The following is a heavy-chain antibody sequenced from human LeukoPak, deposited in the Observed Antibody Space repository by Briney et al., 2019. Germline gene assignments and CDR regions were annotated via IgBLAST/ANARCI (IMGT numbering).Heavy chain of an antibody. Sequence: PSETLSLTCTVSGVSVSSYYWSWIRQPPGKGLEWIGYIYYNGNTNYNPSLKSRVAISIDTSKNQFSLKLSSVTAADTAVYYCARSEYSAYDSNFDYWGQGTLVTVSS. CDR3: ARSEYSAYDSNFDY. CDR1: GVSVSSYY. V-gene: IGHV4-59*02. D-gene: IGHD5-12*01. J-gene: IGHJ4*02. CDR2: IYYNGNT.